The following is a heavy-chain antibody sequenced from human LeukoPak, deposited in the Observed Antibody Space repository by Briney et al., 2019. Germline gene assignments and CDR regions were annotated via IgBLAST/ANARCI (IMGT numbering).Heavy chain of an antibody. J-gene: IGHJ6*03. D-gene: IGHD6-13*01. CDR2: MNPNSGNT. CDR3: ARGPGAATGAAYYYYMDV. Sequence: ASVKVSCKASGYTFTSYDINWVRQATGQGLEWMGWMNPNSGNTGYAQKFQGRVTITRNTSISTAYMELSSLRSEDTAVYYCARGPGAATGAAYYYYMDVWGKGTTVTVPS. V-gene: IGHV1-8*03. CDR1: GYTFTSYD.